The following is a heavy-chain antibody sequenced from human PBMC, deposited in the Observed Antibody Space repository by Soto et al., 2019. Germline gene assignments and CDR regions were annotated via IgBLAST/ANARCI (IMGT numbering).Heavy chain of an antibody. V-gene: IGHV1-69*01. CDR3: ASSLGGDRSGGFDF. CDR2: IIPIFGRA. Sequence: QVQLVQSGAEVKKPGSAVKVSCKASGGIFSSHAFSWVRQAPGQGLEWMGGIIPIFGRANYAQKFQGRVTISADESTSKVHMEVNSLRFEDSAVYYCASSLGGDRSGGFDFWGQGKMVTVSS. J-gene: IGHJ3*01. CDR1: GGIFSSHA. D-gene: IGHD2-21*02.